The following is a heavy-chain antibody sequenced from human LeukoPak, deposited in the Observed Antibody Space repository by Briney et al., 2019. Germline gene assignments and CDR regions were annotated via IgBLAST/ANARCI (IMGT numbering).Heavy chain of an antibody. Sequence: PSETLSLTCAVSGYSVSSGYYWGWIRHPPGKGREWMGSIYHSGSTYYNPSLKSRVTISVDTSKNKFSLTLSSVTAADTAVYYCAPQYDSSGLYFDYWGQGTLVTVSS. CDR2: IYHSGST. D-gene: IGHD3-22*01. J-gene: IGHJ4*02. CDR3: APQYDSSGLYFDY. CDR1: GYSVSSGYY. V-gene: IGHV4-38-2*01.